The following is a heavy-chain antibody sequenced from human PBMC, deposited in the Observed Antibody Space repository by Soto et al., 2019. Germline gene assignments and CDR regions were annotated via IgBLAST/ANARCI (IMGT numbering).Heavy chain of an antibody. J-gene: IGHJ4*02. Sequence: QVQLVESGGGLVKPGESLRLSCAASGFTFSDYYMSWIRQAPGMGLEWVSYIGTSVSNIHYADSVKGRFIISRDNAKNSLFLQVNSLRAEDTAVYYCERQGAIFGVVTNYFDYWCQGGLVTVSS. CDR3: ERQGAIFGVVTNYFDY. V-gene: IGHV3-11*01. CDR2: IGTSVSNI. CDR1: GFTFSDYY. D-gene: IGHD3-3*01.